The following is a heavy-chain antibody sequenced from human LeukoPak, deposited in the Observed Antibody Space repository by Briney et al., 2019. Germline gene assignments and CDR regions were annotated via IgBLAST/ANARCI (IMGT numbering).Heavy chain of an antibody. Sequence: PGGSLRLSCAASGFTFSSYGMHWVRQAPGKGLEWVAVISYDGSNKYYADSVKGRFTISRDNSKNTLYLQMNSLRAEDTAVYYCARASFTSYGGPPHDYWGQGTLVTVSS. CDR3: ARASFTSYGGPPHDY. CDR2: ISYDGSNK. D-gene: IGHD4-23*01. J-gene: IGHJ4*02. V-gene: IGHV3-30*03. CDR1: GFTFSSYG.